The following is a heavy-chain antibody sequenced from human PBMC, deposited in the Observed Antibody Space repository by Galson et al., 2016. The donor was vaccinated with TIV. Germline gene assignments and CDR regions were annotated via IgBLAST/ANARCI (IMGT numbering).Heavy chain of an antibody. J-gene: IGHJ3*01. CDR1: GFSFRNYV. V-gene: IGHV3-23*01. D-gene: IGHD2-15*01. CDR2: LSLSGTYT. CDR3: AKVGKGGAYSCDAFDV. Sequence: SLRLSCAASGFSFRNYVMSWVRLAPGKGLEWVSSLSLSGTYTYYADSVKGRFTISRDNSKYTLFLHLKSLRAGDTAIYYCAKVGKGGAYSCDAFDVWGQGTVVTVSS.